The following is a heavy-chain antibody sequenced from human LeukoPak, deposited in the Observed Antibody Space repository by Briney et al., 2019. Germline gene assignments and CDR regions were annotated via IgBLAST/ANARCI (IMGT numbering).Heavy chain of an antibody. Sequence: GRSLRLSCAASGFTFSSYAMHWVRQAPGKGLEWVAVISYDGSNKYYADSVKGRFTISRDNSKNTLYLQMNSLRAEDTAVYYCAKGRYGDGYNWFDPWGQGTLVTVSS. J-gene: IGHJ5*02. CDR2: ISYDGSNK. V-gene: IGHV3-30-3*01. CDR3: AKGRYGDGYNWFDP. CDR1: GFTFSSYA. D-gene: IGHD4-17*01.